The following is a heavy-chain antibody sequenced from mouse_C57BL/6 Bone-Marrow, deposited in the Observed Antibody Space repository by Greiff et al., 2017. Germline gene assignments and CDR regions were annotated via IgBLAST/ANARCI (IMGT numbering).Heavy chain of an antibody. Sequence: VQLQQSGAELVRPGASVKLSCTASGFNIKDDYMHWVKQRPEQGLEWIGWIDPENGDTAYASKFQGKGTITAEPSSNTAYLQLSSLTSEDTAVYYCTTWGWLLYYFDYWGQGTTLTVSS. D-gene: IGHD2-3*01. CDR1: GFNIKDDY. J-gene: IGHJ2*01. CDR3: TTWGWLLYYFDY. CDR2: IDPENGDT. V-gene: IGHV14-4*01.